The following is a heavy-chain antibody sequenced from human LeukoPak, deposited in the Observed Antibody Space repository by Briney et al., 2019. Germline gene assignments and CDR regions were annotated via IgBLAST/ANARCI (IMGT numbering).Heavy chain of an antibody. CDR3: ARVSSSSSWYSTTTEYYFDY. CDR2: ISSSGSTI. V-gene: IGHV3-48*03. D-gene: IGHD6-13*01. CDR1: GFTFSSYE. Sequence: GGSLRLSCAASGFTFSSYEMNWVRQAPGKGLEWVSYISSSGSTIYYADSVKGRFTISRDNAKNSLYLQMNSLRAEDTAVYYCARVSSSSSWYSTTTEYYFDYWGQGTLVTASS. J-gene: IGHJ4*02.